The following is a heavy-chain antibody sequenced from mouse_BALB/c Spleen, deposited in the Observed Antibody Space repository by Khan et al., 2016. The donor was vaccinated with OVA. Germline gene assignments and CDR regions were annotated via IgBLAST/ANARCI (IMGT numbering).Heavy chain of an antibody. CDR1: GSTFTSYG. CDR2: IYPGNGYT. V-gene: IGHV1S134*01. D-gene: IGHD2-14*01. Sequence: EVQLQESGAELGRPGSSVKLSCKTSGSTFTSYGIKWVKQRPGQGLEWIGYIYPGNGYTGYNERFQGKAILTSDTSSSTAYMQLRSLTSEDSAMYFCTTAYYRYYFDYWGQGTILTVSS. J-gene: IGHJ2*01. CDR3: TTAYYRYYFDY.